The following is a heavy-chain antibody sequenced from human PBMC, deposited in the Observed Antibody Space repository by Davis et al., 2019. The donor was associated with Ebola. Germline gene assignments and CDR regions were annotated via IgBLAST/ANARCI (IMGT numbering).Heavy chain of an antibody. V-gene: IGHV4-34*01. CDR2: IYHSGST. CDR1: VGSFSDYY. CDR3: ARDLAYYYDSSGYYLSYYYMDV. Sequence: SETLSLTCAVYVGSFSDYYWSWIRQPPGKGLQWIGEIYHSGSTNYNPSLKSRVTISVDKSKNQFSLKLSSVTAADTAVYYCARDLAYYYDSSGYYLSYYYMDVWGKGTTVTVSS. D-gene: IGHD3-22*01. J-gene: IGHJ6*03.